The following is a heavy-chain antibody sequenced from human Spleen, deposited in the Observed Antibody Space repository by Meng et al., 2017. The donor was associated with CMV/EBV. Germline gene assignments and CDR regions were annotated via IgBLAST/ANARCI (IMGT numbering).Heavy chain of an antibody. Sequence: GESLKISCATSGFTFSSYGMSWVRQAPGKGLEWVSVIYSGGSTYYADSVKGRFTISRDNSKNTLYLQMNSLRAEDTAVYYCARLMFGHWYFDLWGRGTLVTVSS. V-gene: IGHV3-53*01. D-gene: IGHD3-10*02. CDR3: ARLMFGHWYFDL. CDR1: GFTFSSYG. CDR2: IYSGGST. J-gene: IGHJ2*01.